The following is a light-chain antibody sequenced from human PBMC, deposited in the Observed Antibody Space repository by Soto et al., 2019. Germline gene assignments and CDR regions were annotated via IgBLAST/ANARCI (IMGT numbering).Light chain of an antibody. Sequence: QSVLTQPPSASASLGASVTLTCTLTSGHISYDIAGHQQQPEKGPRYLLKLNSDGSHSKGDGIPDRFSGSSSGAERYLTISSLQSEDEADYYCTTWGSGIRVFGGGTKLTVL. J-gene: IGLJ2*01. V-gene: IGLV4-69*01. CDR1: SGHISYD. CDR3: TTWGSGIRV. CDR2: LNSDGSH.